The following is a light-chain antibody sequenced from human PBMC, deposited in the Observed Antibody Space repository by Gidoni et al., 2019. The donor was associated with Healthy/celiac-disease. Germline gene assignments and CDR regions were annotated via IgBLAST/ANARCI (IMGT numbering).Light chain of an antibody. CDR3: SSYTSSSPLVV. Sequence: QSALTQPASVSGSPGQSITISCTGTSSDVGGYNYVSWYQQHPGKAPKLMIYDVSHRPSGVSNRFSGSKSGNTASLTSSGLQAEDEADYYCSSYTSSSPLVVFGGGTKLTVL. J-gene: IGLJ2*01. CDR1: SSDVGGYNY. V-gene: IGLV2-14*01. CDR2: DVS.